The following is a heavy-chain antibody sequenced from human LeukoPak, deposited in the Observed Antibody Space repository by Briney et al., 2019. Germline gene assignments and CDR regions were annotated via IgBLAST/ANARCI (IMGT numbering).Heavy chain of an antibody. Sequence: GASVKVSCKASGYTFTSYHMHWVRQAPGQGLEWMGIINPSGGSTSYAQKFQGRVTMTRDTSTSTVYMELSSLRSEDTAVYYCARTGDCGGDCYLIGYWGQGTLVTVSS. CDR2: INPSGGST. J-gene: IGHJ4*02. CDR3: ARTGDCGGDCYLIGY. V-gene: IGHV1-46*01. CDR1: GYTFTSYH. D-gene: IGHD2-21*02.